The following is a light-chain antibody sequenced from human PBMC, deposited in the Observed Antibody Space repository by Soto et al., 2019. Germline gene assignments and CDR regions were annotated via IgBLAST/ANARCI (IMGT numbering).Light chain of an antibody. CDR2: FAS. CDR1: QSLLYNNTYNY. Sequence: EIVMPQSPLTLPVTPGEPASISCRSSQSLLYNNTYNYLDWYVQKPGQSPQLLIYFASNRAPGVPDRFSDSGSGTDFTLKINRVEAEDVGTYYCMQALQSLTFGQGTRLE. CDR3: MQALQSLT. V-gene: IGKV2-28*01. J-gene: IGKJ5*01.